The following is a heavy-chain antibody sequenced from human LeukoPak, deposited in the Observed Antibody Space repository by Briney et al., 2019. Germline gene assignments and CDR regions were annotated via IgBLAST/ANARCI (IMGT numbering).Heavy chain of an antibody. CDR3: ARDQARSRGYPS. CDR1: GYTFTGYY. V-gene: IGHV1-2*02. D-gene: IGHD1-1*01. CDR2: INPSSGGT. Sequence: ASVKVSCKASGYTFTGYYIHWMRQTPGQGLEWMGWINPSSGGTNYAQKFQGRVTMTRDTSISTAYMELSRLTSDDTAVYYCARDQARSRGYPSWGQGTLVTVSS. J-gene: IGHJ4*02.